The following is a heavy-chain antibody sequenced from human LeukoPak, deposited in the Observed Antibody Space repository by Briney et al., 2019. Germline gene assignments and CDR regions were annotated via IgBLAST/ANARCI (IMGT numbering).Heavy chain of an antibody. Sequence: GGSLRLSCAASGFTFDDYAMHWVRQAPGKGLEWVSGISWNSGSIGYADSVKGRFTISRDNAKNSLYLQMSSLRAEDTALYYCAKDASYSSGYNWFDPWGQGTLVTVSS. J-gene: IGHJ5*02. CDR1: GFTFDDYA. D-gene: IGHD6-19*01. CDR2: ISWNSGSI. V-gene: IGHV3-9*01. CDR3: AKDASYSSGYNWFDP.